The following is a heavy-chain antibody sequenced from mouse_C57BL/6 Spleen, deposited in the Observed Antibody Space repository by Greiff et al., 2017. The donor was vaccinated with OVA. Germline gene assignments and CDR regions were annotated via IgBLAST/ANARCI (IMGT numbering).Heavy chain of an antibody. V-gene: IGHV14-4*01. D-gene: IGHD3-2*02. CDR3: TLGRQVRPAWFAY. Sequence: EVKLMESGAELVRPGASVKLSCTASGFNIKDDYMHWVKQRPEQGLEWIGWIDPENGDTEYASKVQGKATITADTSSNTACLQLSSLTSEDTAVYYSTLGRQVRPAWFAYWGQGTLVTVSA. CDR1: GFNIKDDY. CDR2: IDPENGDT. J-gene: IGHJ3*01.